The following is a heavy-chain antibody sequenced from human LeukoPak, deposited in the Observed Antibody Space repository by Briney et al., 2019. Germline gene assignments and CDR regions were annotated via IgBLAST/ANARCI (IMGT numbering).Heavy chain of an antibody. CDR1: GGSINSGGYY. J-gene: IGHJ3*02. V-gene: IGHV4-31*03. Sequence: PSETLSLTCNVSGGSINSGGYYCSWIRQHPGKGLEWIGYIYYTGATYYNPSLKSRVTISVDTSKNQFSLKLSSVTAADTAVYYCARDMSSGVGRRAFDIRRQGRMVTVSS. CDR3: ARDMSSGVGRRAFDI. D-gene: IGHD2-15*01. CDR2: IYYTGAT.